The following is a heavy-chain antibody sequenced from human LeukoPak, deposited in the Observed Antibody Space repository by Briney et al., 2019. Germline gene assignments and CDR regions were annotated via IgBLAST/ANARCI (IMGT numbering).Heavy chain of an antibody. CDR1: GGSISSYY. CDR3: ARDRDTAMADDAFDI. V-gene: IGHV4-59*12. D-gene: IGHD5-18*01. CDR2: IYYSGST. J-gene: IGHJ3*02. Sequence: SETLSLTCTVSGGSISSYYWSWIRQPPGKGLEWIGYIYYSGSTNYNPSLKSRVTMSVDTSKNQFSLRLSSVTAADTAVYYCARDRDTAMADDAFDIWGQGTMVTVSS.